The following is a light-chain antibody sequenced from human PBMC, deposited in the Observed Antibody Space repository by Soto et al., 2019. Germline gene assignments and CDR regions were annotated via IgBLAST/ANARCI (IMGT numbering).Light chain of an antibody. V-gene: IGKV2-28*01. CDR3: MQVVRTRYS. J-gene: IGKJ2*03. CDR2: LGS. Sequence: DIVMTQSPLSLPVTPGEPASISCRSSQSLLYSNGYNYLDWYLQKPGQSPQLLIYLGSNRASGVPDRFSGSGSGTDFTLKISRVEAEDVGVYYCMQVVRTRYSFGQGTKLEIK. CDR1: QSLLYSNGYNY.